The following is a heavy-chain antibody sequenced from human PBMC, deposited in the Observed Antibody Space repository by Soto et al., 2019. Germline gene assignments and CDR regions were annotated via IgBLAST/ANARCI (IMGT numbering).Heavy chain of an antibody. J-gene: IGHJ4*02. V-gene: IGHV3-7*05. CDR3: ARERLNCGGVCFDY. Sequence: EAQLVESGGGMVQPGGSLRLSCAASGFTFSTYWMSWVRQAPGKGLEWVANINQDGSEKSYVDSVKGRFTISRDNAKNSLYLQMNSLRVEDTAVYYCARERLNCGGVCFDYWGQGTQVSVSS. CDR1: GFTFSTYW. D-gene: IGHD2-21*02. CDR2: INQDGSEK.